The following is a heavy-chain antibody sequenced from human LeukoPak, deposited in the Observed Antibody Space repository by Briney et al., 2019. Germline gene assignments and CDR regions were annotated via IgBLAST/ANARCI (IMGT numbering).Heavy chain of an antibody. CDR1: GFTFSSYD. J-gene: IGHJ4*02. V-gene: IGHV3-30*03. CDR3: ARDRSYYDSSGYYYVDY. D-gene: IGHD3-22*01. CDR2: ISYDGSSK. Sequence: GGSLRLSCAVSGFTFSSYDMHWVRQAPGKGLEWVAVISYDGSSKYYADSVKGRFTISRDNSKNTLYLQMNSLRAEDTAVYYCARDRSYYDSSGYYYVDYWGQGTLVTVSS.